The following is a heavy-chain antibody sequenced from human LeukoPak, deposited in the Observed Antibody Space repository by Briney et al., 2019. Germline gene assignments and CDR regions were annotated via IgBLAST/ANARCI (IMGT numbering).Heavy chain of an antibody. CDR1: GFTVSSNY. J-gene: IGHJ4*02. CDR2: IYSGGST. Sequence: GGSLRLSCAASGFTVSSNYMSWVRQAPGKGLEWVSVIYSGGSTYYADSVKGRFTISRDNSKNTLYLQMNSLRAEDTAVYYCAKDLAAMTTVTPTSSWGQGTLVTVSS. V-gene: IGHV3-53*01. CDR3: AKDLAAMTTVTPTSS. D-gene: IGHD4-17*01.